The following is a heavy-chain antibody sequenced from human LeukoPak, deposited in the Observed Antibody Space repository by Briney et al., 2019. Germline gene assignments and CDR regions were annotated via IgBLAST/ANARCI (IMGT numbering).Heavy chain of an antibody. CDR1: GFTFSSYA. D-gene: IGHD3-3*01. V-gene: IGHV3-23*01. J-gene: IGHJ4*02. CDR2: ISGSGDKT. CDR3: AKDHFDFWSGYFG. Sequence: AGRSLRLSCTAPGFTFSSYAIHWIRQAPGKGLEWVSAISGSGDKTYYADSVKGRFTISRDISKNTLFLQMNSLRAEDSAIYYCAKDHFDFWSGYFGWGQGTLVTVSS.